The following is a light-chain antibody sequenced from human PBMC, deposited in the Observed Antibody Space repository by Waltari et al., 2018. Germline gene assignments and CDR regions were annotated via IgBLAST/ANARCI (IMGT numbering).Light chain of an antibody. Sequence: EIVMTQSPAILSQSPGERAALSCRASQSVSSNLAWYQQKPGQAPRLLMYGVSTGATGIPARFSGSGSGTEFTLTISSLQSEDFAVYYCQQYETWPRTFGQGTKVEIK. CDR3: QQYETWPRT. CDR1: QSVSSN. J-gene: IGKJ1*01. V-gene: IGKV3-15*01. CDR2: GVS.